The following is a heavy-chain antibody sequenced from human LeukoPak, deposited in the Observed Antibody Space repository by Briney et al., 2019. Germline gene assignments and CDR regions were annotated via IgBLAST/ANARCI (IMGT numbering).Heavy chain of an antibody. CDR2: IRSKAYGGTT. V-gene: IGHV3-49*04. D-gene: IGHD3-3*01. CDR3: TTNVLRFLEWLRDAFDI. Sequence: GGSLRLSCTASGFTFGDYAMSWARQAPGKGLEWVGFIRSKAYGGTTEYAASVKGRFTISRDDSKSIAYLQMNSLKTEDTAVYYCTTNVLRFLEWLRDAFDIWGQGTMVTVSS. CDR1: GFTFGDYA. J-gene: IGHJ3*02.